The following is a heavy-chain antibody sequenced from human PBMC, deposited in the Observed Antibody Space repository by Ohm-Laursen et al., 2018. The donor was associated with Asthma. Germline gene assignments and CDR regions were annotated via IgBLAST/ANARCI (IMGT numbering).Heavy chain of an antibody. CDR3: VRGLTVTYAFDH. D-gene: IGHD4-17*01. CDR1: GFTFSSYG. J-gene: IGHJ4*02. V-gene: IGHV3-30*12. Sequence: SLRLSCAASGFTFSSYGMHWVRQAPGKGLEWVAVISYDGSNKYYADSVKGRFTISRDNAENSVFLQMSSLRAEDTAVYYCVRGLTVTYAFDHWGQGTLLTVSS. CDR2: ISYDGSNK.